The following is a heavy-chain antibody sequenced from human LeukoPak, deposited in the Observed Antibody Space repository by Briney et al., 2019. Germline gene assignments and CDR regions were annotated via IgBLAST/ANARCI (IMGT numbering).Heavy chain of an antibody. CDR2: IYYSGST. Sequence: PSETLSLTCTVSGGSISSYYWSWIRQPPGKGLEWIGYIYYSGSTNYNPSLKSRVTISVDTSKNQFSLKLSSVTAADTAVYYCARAGGYPYDYYYYYMDAWGKGTTVTVSS. CDR3: ARAGGYPYDYYYYYMDA. J-gene: IGHJ6*03. CDR1: GGSISSYY. V-gene: IGHV4-59*01. D-gene: IGHD1-1*01.